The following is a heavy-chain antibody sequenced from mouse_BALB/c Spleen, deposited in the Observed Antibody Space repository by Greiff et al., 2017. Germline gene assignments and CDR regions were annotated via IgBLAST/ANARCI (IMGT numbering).Heavy chain of an antibody. J-gene: IGHJ4*01. CDR2: IDPSDSDT. V-gene: IGHV1-69*02. D-gene: IGHD3-2*01. CDR3: ASFDCLGYGYAIDY. Sequence: QVQLQQPGAELVKPGASVKLSCKASGYTFTSYWMNWVKQRPGRGLEWIGRIDPSDSDTHYNKKFKDKATLTVDKSSSTAYIQLSSLTSEDSAVYYCASFDCLGYGYAIDYWGQGTSVTVSS. CDR1: GYTFTSYW.